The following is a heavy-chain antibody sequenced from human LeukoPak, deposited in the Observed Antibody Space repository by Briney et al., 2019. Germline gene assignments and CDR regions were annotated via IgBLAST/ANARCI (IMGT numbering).Heavy chain of an antibody. CDR2: VSGSGGST. D-gene: IGHD1-26*01. V-gene: IGHV3-23*01. Sequence: GGSLRLSCAASGFTFSSYAMSWVRQAPGKGLEWVSAVSGSGGSTYYADSVKGRFTISRDNSKNTLYLQMNSLRAEDTAVYYCAKGPGVSGSYYDYWGQGTLVTVSS. J-gene: IGHJ4*02. CDR3: AKGPGVSGSYYDY. CDR1: GFTFSSYA.